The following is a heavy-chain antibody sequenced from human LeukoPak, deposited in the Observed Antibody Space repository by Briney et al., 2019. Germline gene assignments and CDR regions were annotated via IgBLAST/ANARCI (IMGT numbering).Heavy chain of an antibody. D-gene: IGHD4-17*01. V-gene: IGHV3-15*04. CDR2: IASKPSGETT. CDR3: AAIRAPGDYSFHY. J-gene: IGHJ4*02. Sequence: GGSLRLSCAASGLTFNIAWMSWVRQAPGKGLEWVGRIASKPSGETTDYAAPVKGRFTISRDDSKTTLYLQMNSLKTEDTAVYYCAAIRAPGDYSFHYWGQGTLVTVSS. CDR1: GLTFNIAW.